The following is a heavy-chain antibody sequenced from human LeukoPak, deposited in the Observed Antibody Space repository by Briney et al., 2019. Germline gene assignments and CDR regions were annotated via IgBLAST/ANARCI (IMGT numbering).Heavy chain of an antibody. D-gene: IGHD1-26*01. V-gene: IGHV3-33*08. Sequence: GGSLRLSCAASGFIFSSYGMHWVRQAPGKGLEWVAVIWHDGSNKYYADSVKGRFTISRDNSKNTLYLQMNSLRAEDTAVCYCARPTYSGSYYWFDYWGQGALVTVSS. CDR1: GFIFSSYG. CDR2: IWHDGSNK. J-gene: IGHJ4*02. CDR3: ARPTYSGSYYWFDY.